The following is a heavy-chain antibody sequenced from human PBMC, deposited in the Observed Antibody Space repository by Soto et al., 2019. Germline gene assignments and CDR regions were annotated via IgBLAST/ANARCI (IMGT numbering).Heavy chain of an antibody. CDR1: GYSFTSYW. J-gene: IGHJ3*01. CDR2: IDPSDSYT. CDR3: ARPVVVVTAFGWGAFDF. V-gene: IGHV5-10-1*01. Sequence: GESLKISCKGSGYSFTSYWISWVRQMPGKGLEWMGRIDPSDSYTNYSPSFQGHVTISADKSISTAYLQWSSLKASDTAMYYCARPVVVVTAFGWGAFDFWGQRTMVTLSS. D-gene: IGHD2-21*02.